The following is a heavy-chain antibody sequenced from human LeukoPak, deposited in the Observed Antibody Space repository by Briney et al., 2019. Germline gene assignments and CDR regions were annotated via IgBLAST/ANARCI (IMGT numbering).Heavy chain of an antibody. CDR2: IYSVGGT. Sequence: PGGSLRLSCAASGFIVSTDYMIWVRQAPGKGVEWVSVIYSVGGTYYADSVRGRFTISRDNSKNMLYLQMNSLRAEDTAVYYCARDTPAGDFEYWGQGTLVTVSS. CDR3: ARDTPAGDFEY. V-gene: IGHV3-53*01. CDR1: GFIVSTDY. D-gene: IGHD6-19*01. J-gene: IGHJ4*02.